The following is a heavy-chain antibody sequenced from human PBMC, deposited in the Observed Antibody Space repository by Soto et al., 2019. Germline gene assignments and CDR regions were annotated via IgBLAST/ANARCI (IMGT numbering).Heavy chain of an antibody. CDR1: GYTFSNFC. D-gene: IGHD6-13*01. Sequence: LGESLKISCQCSGYTFSNFCIAWVLQLPGKGLEYMGIIYPGDSETRYSPSFHGKVTISADRSIGTAYLQWSSLEASDSAFYFCARSPRSSPYFDYWGQGALVTVSS. J-gene: IGHJ4*02. V-gene: IGHV5-51*01. CDR3: ARSPRSSPYFDY. CDR2: IYPGDSET.